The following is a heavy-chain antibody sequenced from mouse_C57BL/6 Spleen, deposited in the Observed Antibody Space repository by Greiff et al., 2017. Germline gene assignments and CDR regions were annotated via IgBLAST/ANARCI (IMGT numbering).Heavy chain of an antibody. J-gene: IGHJ1*03. CDR2: INYDGSST. V-gene: IGHV5-16*01. CDR3: ARDGNWYFDV. Sequence: EVKLVESEGGLVRPGSSMKLSCTASGFTFSDYYMAWVRQVPEKGLEWVANINYDGSSTYYLDSLKSRFIISRDNAKNILYLQMSSRKSEDTATYYCARDGNWYFDVWGTGTTVTVSS. CDR1: GFTFSDYY. D-gene: IGHD1-1*02.